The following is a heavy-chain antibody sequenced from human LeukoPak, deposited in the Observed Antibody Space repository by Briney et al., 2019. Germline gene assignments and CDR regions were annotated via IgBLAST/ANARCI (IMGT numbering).Heavy chain of an antibody. Sequence: ASVKVSCKASGYTFTGYYMHWVRQAPGPGLEWMGWINPNSGGTNYAQKFQGRVTMTRDTSISTAYMELSRLRSDDTAVYYCAREGIVVVVAAFDYWGQGTLVTVSS. CDR3: AREGIVVVVAAFDY. D-gene: IGHD2-15*01. CDR2: INPNSGGT. CDR1: GYTFTGYY. J-gene: IGHJ4*02. V-gene: IGHV1-2*02.